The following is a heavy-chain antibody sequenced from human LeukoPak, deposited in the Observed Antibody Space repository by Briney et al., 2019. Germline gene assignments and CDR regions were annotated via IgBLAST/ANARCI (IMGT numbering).Heavy chain of an antibody. J-gene: IGHJ5*02. V-gene: IGHV1-2*02. CDR2: INPNSGGT. Sequence: ASVKVSCKASGYTFTGYYIHWVRQAPGQGLEWMGWINPNSGGTNYAQKFQGRVTMTRDTSISPAYMELSRLRSDDTAVYYCAREYYYDSSGSWFDPWGQGTLVTVSS. CDR1: GYTFTGYY. D-gene: IGHD3-22*01. CDR3: AREYYYDSSGSWFDP.